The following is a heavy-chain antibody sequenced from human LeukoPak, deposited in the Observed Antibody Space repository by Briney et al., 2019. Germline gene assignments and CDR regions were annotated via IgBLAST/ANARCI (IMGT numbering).Heavy chain of an antibody. CDR2: ISSSGSTI. J-gene: IGHJ6*04. CDR1: GFTFSRYE. Sequence: PGGTLRLSCAASGFTFSRYEMNWVRQAPGKGLKWVSYISSSGSTIYYADSVKGRFTISRDNAKNSLYLQMNSLRAEDTAVYYCAELGITMIGGVWGKGTTVTISS. D-gene: IGHD3-10*02. CDR3: AELGITMIGGV. V-gene: IGHV3-48*03.